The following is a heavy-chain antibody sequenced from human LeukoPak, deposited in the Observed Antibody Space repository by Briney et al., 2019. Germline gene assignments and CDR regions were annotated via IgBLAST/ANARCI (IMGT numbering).Heavy chain of an antibody. V-gene: IGHV3-23*01. CDR1: GFAFSSYA. D-gene: IGHD2-2*02. CDR2: ISGSGGST. CDR3: AKPDCSSTSCYTLIL. J-gene: IGHJ4*02. Sequence: GGSLRLSCAASGFAFSSYAMSWVRQAPGKGLEWVSAISGSGGSTYYADSVKGRFTISRDNSKNTLYLQMNSLRAEDTAVYYCAKPDCSSTSCYTLILWGQGTLVTVSS.